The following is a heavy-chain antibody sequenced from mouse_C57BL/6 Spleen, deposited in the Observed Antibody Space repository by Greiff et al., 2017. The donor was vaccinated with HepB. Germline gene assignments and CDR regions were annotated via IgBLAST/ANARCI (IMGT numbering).Heavy chain of an antibody. Sequence: VQLQQSGTVLARPGASVKMSCKTSGYTFTSYWMHWVKQRPGQGLEWIGAIYPGNSDTSYNQKFKGKAKLTAVTSASTAYMELSSLTNEDSAVYYCTRGPNLLGAMDYWGQGTSVTVSS. J-gene: IGHJ4*01. CDR2: IYPGNSDT. CDR1: GYTFTSYW. V-gene: IGHV1-5*01. D-gene: IGHD1-1*01. CDR3: TRGPNLLGAMDY.